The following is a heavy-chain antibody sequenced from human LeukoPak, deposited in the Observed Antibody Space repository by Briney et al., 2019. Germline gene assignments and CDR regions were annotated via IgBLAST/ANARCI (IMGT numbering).Heavy chain of an antibody. CDR3: ASSNYVDAFHI. CDR1: GGSFSGYY. CDR2: INHSGST. J-gene: IGHJ3*02. Sequence: SETLSLTCAVYGGSFSGYYLSWIRQPPGKGLEWIGEINHSGSTNYNPSLKSRVTISVDTSKNQFSLKLSSVTAADTAVYYCASSNYVDAFHIWGQGTMVTVSS. V-gene: IGHV4-34*01. D-gene: IGHD1-7*01.